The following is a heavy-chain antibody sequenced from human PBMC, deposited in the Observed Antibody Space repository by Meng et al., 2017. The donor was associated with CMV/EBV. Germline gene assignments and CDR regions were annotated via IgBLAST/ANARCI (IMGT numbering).Heavy chain of an antibody. D-gene: IGHD5-12*01. CDR3: ARVRVTRRAGGGGSLIDSIVDKVATKGYHFDN. Sequence: GSLRLSCTVSGGSINNYYRNWIRQPPGKGLEWIGYTNHSGSSKYNPALKSRVIISSDTSKNQFSLKLNSMTAADTAVYFCARVRVTRRAGGGGSLIDSIVDKVATKGYHFDNWGQGTLVTVSS. V-gene: IGHV4-59*01. J-gene: IGHJ4*02. CDR2: TNHSGSS. CDR1: GGSINNYY.